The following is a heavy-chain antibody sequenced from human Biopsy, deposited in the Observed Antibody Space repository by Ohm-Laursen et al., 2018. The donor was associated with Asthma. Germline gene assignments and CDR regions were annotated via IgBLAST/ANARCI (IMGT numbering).Heavy chain of an antibody. V-gene: IGHV4-31*03. CDR1: GDSITSGGCC. D-gene: IGHD3-22*01. CDR2: IHHSGTS. CDR3: ARIPRRSGSYFVDY. J-gene: IGHJ4*02. Sequence: LQTLSLTCTVSGDSITSGGCCWNWIRQHPGKGLEWIGYIHHSGTSYFNPSLKSRASFSRDTSKNQFSLRLSSVTAADTAMYYCARIPRRSGSYFVDYWGQGTLVTVSS.